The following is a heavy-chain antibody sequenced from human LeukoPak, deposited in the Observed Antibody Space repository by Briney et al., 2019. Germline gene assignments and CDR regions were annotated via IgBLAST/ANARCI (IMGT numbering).Heavy chain of an antibody. J-gene: IGHJ6*04. D-gene: IGHD3-10*02. CDR1: GFTFSSYG. CDR3: AELGITMIGGV. Sequence: SGGSLRLSCGASGFTFSSYGMHWVRQAPGKGLEWVAFIRYDESNKYYADSVKGRFTISRDNSKNTLYLQMNSLRAEDTAVYYCAELGITMIGGVWGKGTTVTISS. CDR2: IRYDESNK. V-gene: IGHV3-30*02.